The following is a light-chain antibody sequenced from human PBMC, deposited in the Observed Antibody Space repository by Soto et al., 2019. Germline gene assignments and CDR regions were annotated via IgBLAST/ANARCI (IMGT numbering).Light chain of an antibody. CDR3: SSYTSSIL. Sequence: QSVLTQPASGSGSPGQWITISCTGTSSDVGGYNYVSWYQQHPGKAPKLMIYDVSNWPSGVSNRFSGSKSGNTASLTISGLQAEDEADYYCSSYTSSILFGGGTKVTVL. CDR1: SSDVGGYNY. CDR2: DVS. J-gene: IGLJ2*01. V-gene: IGLV2-14*01.